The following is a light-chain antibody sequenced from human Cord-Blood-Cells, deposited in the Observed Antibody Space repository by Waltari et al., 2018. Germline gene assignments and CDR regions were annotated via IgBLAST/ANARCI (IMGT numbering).Light chain of an antibody. CDR3: QQRSNWPLT. CDR1: QSVSSY. V-gene: IGKV3-11*01. CDR2: DAS. J-gene: IGKJ4*01. Sequence: EIVLTQSPATLSSSRGERATLSCRASQSVSSYLAWYQQKPGQAPRLLIYDASNRATGIPARFSGSGSGTDFTLTISSLEPEDFAVYYCQQRSNWPLTFGGGTKVEIK.